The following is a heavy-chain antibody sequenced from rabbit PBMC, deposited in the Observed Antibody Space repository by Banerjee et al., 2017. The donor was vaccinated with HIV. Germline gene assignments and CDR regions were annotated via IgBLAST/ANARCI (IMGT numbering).Heavy chain of an antibody. CDR2: IYGGGDGT. V-gene: IGHV1S45*01. Sequence: QEQLEESGGGLVKPEGSLTLTCTASGFSFSSHYWICWVRQAPGKGLEWIACIYGGGDGTWYASWAKGRFTISETSSTTVTLEMTSLTAADTATYFCARDPGGNNGGYNLWGPGTLVTVS. CDR3: ARDPGGNNGGYNL. J-gene: IGHJ4*01. CDR1: GFSFSSHYW. D-gene: IGHD2-1*01.